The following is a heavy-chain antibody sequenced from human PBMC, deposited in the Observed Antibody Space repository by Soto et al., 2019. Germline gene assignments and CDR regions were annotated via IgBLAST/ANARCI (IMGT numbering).Heavy chain of an antibody. V-gene: IGHV3-30-3*01. CDR3: ARSALGGDIVVLVAAPFDY. J-gene: IGHJ4*02. CDR1: GFTFSSYA. Sequence: GGSLRLSCAASGFTFSSYAMHWVRQAPGKGLEWVAVISYDGSNKYYADSVKGRFTISRDNSKNTLYLQMNSLRAEDTAVYYCARSALGGDIVVLVAAPFDYWGQGTLVTVSS. D-gene: IGHD2-15*01. CDR2: ISYDGSNK.